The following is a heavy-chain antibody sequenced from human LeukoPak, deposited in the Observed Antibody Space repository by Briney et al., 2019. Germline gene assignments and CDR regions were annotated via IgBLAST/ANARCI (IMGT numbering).Heavy chain of an antibody. D-gene: IGHD2-2*01. CDR1: GFTFSSYG. J-gene: IGHJ4*02. CDR3: AKRTPVPAAFDY. CDR2: IRYDGSNK. V-gene: IGHV3-30*02. Sequence: QTGGSLRLSCAASGFTFSSYGMHWVRQAPGKGLEWVAFIRYDGSNKYYADSVKGRFTISRDNSKNTLYLQMNSLRAEDTAVYYCAKRTPVPAAFDYWGQGTLVTVSS.